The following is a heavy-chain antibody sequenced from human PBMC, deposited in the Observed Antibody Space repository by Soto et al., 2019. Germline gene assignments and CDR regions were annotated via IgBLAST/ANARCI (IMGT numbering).Heavy chain of an antibody. D-gene: IGHD5-18*01. CDR1: GYTFSSYG. Sequence: QVQLVQSGAEVKKPGASVKVSCKASGYTFSSYGITWVRQAPGQRLEWMGWFNTYNGNTNYAQKFQGRVTMTTDTSTSTAYMELRSLRSDDTDVYYCSRERGGYSYGDYWGQGALVTVSS. CDR3: SRERGGYSYGDY. CDR2: FNTYNGNT. V-gene: IGHV1-18*01. J-gene: IGHJ4*02.